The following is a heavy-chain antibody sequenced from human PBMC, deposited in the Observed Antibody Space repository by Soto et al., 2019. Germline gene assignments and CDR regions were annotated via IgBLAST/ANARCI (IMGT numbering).Heavy chain of an antibody. CDR3: VKDGSSGWPYYYGMDV. CDR1: GFTFSSYG. CDR2: ISYDGRNK. Sequence: QVQLVESGGGGVQPGRSLRLSCAASGFTFSSYGMHWVRQAPGKGLEWVAVISYDGRNKYYADSVKGRFTISRDNSKKTLYLQMSSLRAEDTAVYYCVKDGSSGWPYYYGMDVW. J-gene: IGHJ6*01. V-gene: IGHV3-30*18. D-gene: IGHD6-19*01.